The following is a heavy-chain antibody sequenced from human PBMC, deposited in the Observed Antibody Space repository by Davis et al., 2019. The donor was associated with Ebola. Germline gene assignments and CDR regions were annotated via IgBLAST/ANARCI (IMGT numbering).Heavy chain of an antibody. J-gene: IGHJ4*02. D-gene: IGHD5-24*01. V-gene: IGHV3-21*04. CDR1: GFTFSSYS. CDR2: ISSSSSYI. Sequence: GESLKISCAASGFTFSSYSMNWVRQAPGKGLEWVSSISSSSSYIYYADSVKGRFTVSRDNAKNSLYLQMNSLRAEDTAVYYCAREDGYNYYFDYWGQGTLVTVSS. CDR3: AREDGYNYYFDY.